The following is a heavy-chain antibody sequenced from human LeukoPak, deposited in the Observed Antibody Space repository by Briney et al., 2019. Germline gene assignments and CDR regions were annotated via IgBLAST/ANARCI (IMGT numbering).Heavy chain of an antibody. V-gene: IGHV4-38-2*02. J-gene: IGHJ5*02. CDR1: GYSIISGYS. D-gene: IGHD2-2*02. CDR2: FHYSGST. Sequence: PSETLSLTCTVSGYSIISGYSWEWIRQPPGKGLEWIGSFHYSGSTYYNPSLMSRVTISGDTSKNQFSLRLSSVTAADTAVYYCARAYCSSTSCYTEGWFDPWGQGTPGHRLL. CDR3: ARAYCSSTSCYTEGWFDP.